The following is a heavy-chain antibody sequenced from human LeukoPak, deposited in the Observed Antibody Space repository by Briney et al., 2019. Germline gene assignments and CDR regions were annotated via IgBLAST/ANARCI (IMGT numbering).Heavy chain of an antibody. J-gene: IGHJ4*02. D-gene: IGHD3-22*01. CDR3: ARAWGYYDSSGYQVNYFDY. Sequence: SETLSLTCTVSGGSISSYYWSWIRQPAGKGLEWIGRIYTSGSTNYNPSLKSRVTMSVDTSKNQFSLKLSSVTAADTAVYYCARAWGYYDSSGYQVNYFDYWGQGTLATVSS. CDR2: IYTSGST. CDR1: GGSISSYY. V-gene: IGHV4-4*07.